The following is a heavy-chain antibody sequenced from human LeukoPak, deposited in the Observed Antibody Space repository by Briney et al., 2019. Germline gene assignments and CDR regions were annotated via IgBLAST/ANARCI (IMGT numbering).Heavy chain of an antibody. V-gene: IGHV1-46*01. J-gene: IGHJ4*02. Sequence: ASVKVSCKASGYTFTSYYLHWIRQAPGQGLEWMGIINPSGGSTNYAQKFQGRVTMTRDTSTSTVYMELSSLRSEDTAVYYCARVPSDYGGGDYWGQGTLVTVSS. CDR1: GYTFTSYY. D-gene: IGHD4-23*01. CDR2: INPSGGST. CDR3: ARVPSDYGGGDY.